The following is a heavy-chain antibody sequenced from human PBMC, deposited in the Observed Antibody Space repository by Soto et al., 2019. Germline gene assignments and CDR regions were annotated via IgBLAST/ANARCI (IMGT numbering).Heavy chain of an antibody. CDR1: GFTFSSYG. CDR2: ISYDGSNK. Sequence: QVQLVESGGGVVQPGRSLRLSCAASGFTFSSYGMHWVRQAPGKGLEWGAVISYDGSNKYYADSVKVRFTISRDNSKNTLYLQRNSLRAEDTAVYYCAKRGGTYSSGYFDAFDIWGQGTMVTVSS. CDR3: AKRGGTYSSGYFDAFDI. D-gene: IGHD3-22*01. J-gene: IGHJ3*02. V-gene: IGHV3-30*18.